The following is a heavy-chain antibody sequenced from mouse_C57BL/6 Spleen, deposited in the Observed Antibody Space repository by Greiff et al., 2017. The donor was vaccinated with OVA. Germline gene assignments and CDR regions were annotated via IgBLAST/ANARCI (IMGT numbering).Heavy chain of an antibody. CDR2: ISDGGSYT. Sequence: EVKVVESGGGLVKPGGSLKLSCAASGFTFSSYAMSWVRQTPEKRLEWVATISDGGSYTYYPDNVKGRFTISRDNAKNNLYLQMSHLTSEDTAMYYCARETHDYGRSPWFAYWGQGTLVTVSA. CDR1: GFTFSSYA. CDR3: ARETHDYGRSPWFAY. V-gene: IGHV5-4*01. D-gene: IGHD1-1*01. J-gene: IGHJ3*01.